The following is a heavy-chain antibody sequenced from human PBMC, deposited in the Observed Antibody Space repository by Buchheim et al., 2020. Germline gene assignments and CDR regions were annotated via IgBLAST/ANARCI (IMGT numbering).Heavy chain of an antibody. CDR2: INHSGST. CDR1: GGSFSGYY. CDR3: ARQTRFLEWLLGYYYYYGMDI. J-gene: IGHJ6*02. V-gene: IGHV4-34*01. D-gene: IGHD3-3*01. Sequence: QVQLQQWGAGLLKPSETLSLTCAVYGGSFSGYYWSWIRQPPGKGLEWIGEINHSGSTNYNPSRKCRVTISVDTSKNQFSLKLSSVTAADTAVYYCARQTRFLEWLLGYYYYYGMDIWGQGTT.